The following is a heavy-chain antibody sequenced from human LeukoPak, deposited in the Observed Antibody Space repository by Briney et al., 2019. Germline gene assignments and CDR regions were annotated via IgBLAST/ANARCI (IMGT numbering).Heavy chain of an antibody. Sequence: NPGGSLRLAWAVAGFTFSDYYMSWIRQAQGRGLEWVSYISSNGTTIYYADSVKGRFTISRDNAKNSLYLQMNSLRAEDTAVYYCARDRYSYGYKPYDYWGQGTLVTVSS. J-gene: IGHJ4*02. CDR2: ISSNGTTI. CDR3: ARDRYSYGYKPYDY. D-gene: IGHD5-18*01. V-gene: IGHV3-11*04. CDR1: GFTFSDYY.